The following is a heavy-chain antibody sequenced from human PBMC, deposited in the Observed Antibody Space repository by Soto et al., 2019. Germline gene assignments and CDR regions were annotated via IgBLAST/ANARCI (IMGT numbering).Heavy chain of an antibody. D-gene: IGHD6-19*01. CDR1: GFTFSNAW. Sequence: GGSLRLSCAASGFTFSNAWINWVRQAPGKGLEWVGRIKSKTDGGTTDFAAPVKGRFAISRDDSKNTLYLQMNSLKTEDTAVYYCTTVRLSSGWYSDWGQGTLVTVSS. J-gene: IGHJ4*02. V-gene: IGHV3-15*07. CDR3: TTVRLSSGWYSD. CDR2: IKSKTDGGTT.